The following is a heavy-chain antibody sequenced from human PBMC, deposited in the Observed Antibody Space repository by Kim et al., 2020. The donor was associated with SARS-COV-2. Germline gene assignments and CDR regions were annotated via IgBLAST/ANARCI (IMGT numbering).Heavy chain of an antibody. CDR3: ARLTLGYGDYDY. J-gene: IGHJ4*02. V-gene: IGHV4-61*05. Sequence: NCTPAHKRRVTISVDKSKTQFSLKLGSVTAADTAVYYCARLTLGYGDYDYWGQGTLVTVSS. D-gene: IGHD4-17*01.